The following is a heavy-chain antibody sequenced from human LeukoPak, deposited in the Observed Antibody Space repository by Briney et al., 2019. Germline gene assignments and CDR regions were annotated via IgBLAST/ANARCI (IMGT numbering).Heavy chain of an antibody. CDR3: AREVPIVRGLRWDY. J-gene: IGHJ4*02. V-gene: IGHV4-59*01. CDR1: GDSISSYY. Sequence: SETLSLTCTVSGDSISSYYWNWVRQPPGKGLEWIGYIYYSGSTNCNPSLKSRVTISIDTSKNQCSLKLRSVTAADTAVYYCAREVPIVRGLRWDYWGQGTLVTVSS. CDR2: IYYSGST. D-gene: IGHD3-10*01.